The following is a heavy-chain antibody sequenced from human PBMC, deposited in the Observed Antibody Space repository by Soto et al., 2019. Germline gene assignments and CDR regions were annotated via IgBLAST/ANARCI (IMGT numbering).Heavy chain of an antibody. J-gene: IGHJ4*02. CDR1: GGTFSSYA. Sequence: SVKVSCKASGGTFSSYAISWVRQAPGQGLEWMGGIIPISDTTNYAQKFQGRVTITADESTSTAYMELSSLRSEDTAVYYCARDPEMATITDDYWSQGTLVTVSS. CDR3: ARDPEMATITDDY. CDR2: IIPISDTT. V-gene: IGHV1-69*13. D-gene: IGHD5-12*01.